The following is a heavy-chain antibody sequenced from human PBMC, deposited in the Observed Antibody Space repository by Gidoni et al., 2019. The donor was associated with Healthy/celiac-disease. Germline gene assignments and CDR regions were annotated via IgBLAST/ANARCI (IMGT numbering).Heavy chain of an antibody. CDR2: MNPNSGNT. V-gene: IGHV1-8*01. Sequence: QVQLVQSGAEVKKPGASVKVSCKASGYTFTSYDINWVRQATGQGLEWMGWMNPNSGNTGYAQKFQGRVTMTRNTSISTAYMELSSLRSEDTAVYYCARGWDCSGGSCYVNWFDPWGQGTLVTVSS. CDR1: GYTFTSYD. J-gene: IGHJ5*02. D-gene: IGHD2-15*01. CDR3: ARGWDCSGGSCYVNWFDP.